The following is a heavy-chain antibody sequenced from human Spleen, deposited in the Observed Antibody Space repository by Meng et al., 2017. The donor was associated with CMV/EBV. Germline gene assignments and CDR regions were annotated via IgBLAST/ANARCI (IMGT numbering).Heavy chain of an antibody. CDR3: ARETRSFDFGVLNDP. Sequence: GSISRGDDYWSWIRQSPGKGLEWIGYIYDSGTTYYNPSLKNRVTISVDTSKNQFSLNLTSVTAADTAVYYCARETRSFDFGVLNDPWGQGTRGT. V-gene: IGHV4-30-4*01. J-gene: IGHJ5*02. CDR2: IYDSGTT. CDR1: GSISRGDDY. D-gene: IGHD3-3*01.